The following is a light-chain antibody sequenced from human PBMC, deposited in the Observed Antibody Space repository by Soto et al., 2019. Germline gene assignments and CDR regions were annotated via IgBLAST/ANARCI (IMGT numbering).Light chain of an antibody. CDR1: QSVSSY. Sequence: EIVFTQSPATPSLSPGERATLSCRASQSVSSYLAWYQQKPGQPPRLLIYDVSTRETGIPARFSGSGSGTEFTLTISYLEPEDFEVYDCQQRSNWTPTFGQGTKVDIK. CDR2: DVS. CDR3: QQRSNWTPT. V-gene: IGKV3-11*01. J-gene: IGKJ1*01.